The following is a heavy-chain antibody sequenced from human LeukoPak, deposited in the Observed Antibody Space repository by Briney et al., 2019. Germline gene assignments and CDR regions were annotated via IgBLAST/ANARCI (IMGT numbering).Heavy chain of an antibody. D-gene: IGHD3-3*01. CDR2: IGVAGDT. CDR3: ARDKCHDCDFWSAHLVS. J-gene: IGHJ4*02. CDR1: GFTFSSYD. Sequence: GGSLRLSCAASGFTFSSYDMHWVRQVTGKGLEWVSAIGVAGDTYYLGSVKGRFTISRDNSKNTLYLQMNGMRVEDTAIYYCARDKCHDCDFWSAHLVSWGQGILVTVSS. V-gene: IGHV3-13*01.